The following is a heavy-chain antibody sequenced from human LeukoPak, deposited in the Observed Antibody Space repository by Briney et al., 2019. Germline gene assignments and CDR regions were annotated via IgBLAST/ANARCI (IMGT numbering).Heavy chain of an antibody. CDR1: GFIISSYW. J-gene: IGHJ5*02. V-gene: IGHV3-7*01. CDR3: ARGLNWFDP. Sequence: PGGSLRLSCAASGFIISSYWMTWVRQALGKGLECVANIKQDGSEKNYGDSVKGRFTISRDNAKNSLYLQMNSLRVEDTAVYYCARGLNWFDPWGQGTLVTVSS. CDR2: IKQDGSEK.